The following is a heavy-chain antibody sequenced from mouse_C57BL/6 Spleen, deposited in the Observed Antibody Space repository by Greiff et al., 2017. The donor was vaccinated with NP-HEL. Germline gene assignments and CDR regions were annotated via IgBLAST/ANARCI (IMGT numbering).Heavy chain of an antibody. CDR2: IWSGGST. V-gene: IGHV2-2*01. Sequence: QVQLQQSGPGLVQPSQSLSITCTVSGFSLTSYGVHWVRQSPGKGLEWLGVIWSGGSTDYNAAFISRLSISKDNSKSQVFFKMNSLQADDTAIYYCASGAQATLMDYWGQGTSVTVSS. D-gene: IGHD3-2*02. CDR1: GFSLTSYG. J-gene: IGHJ4*01. CDR3: ASGAQATLMDY.